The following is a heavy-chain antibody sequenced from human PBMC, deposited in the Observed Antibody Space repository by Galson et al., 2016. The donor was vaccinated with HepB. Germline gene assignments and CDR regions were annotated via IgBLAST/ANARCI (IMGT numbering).Heavy chain of an antibody. CDR1: GITFSNYV. J-gene: IGHJ6*03. Sequence: SLRLSCAASGITFSNYVMNWVRQAPGKGLEWVSVISDGGGITNYADSVKGRFTISRDNSKDTLYLQMSSLRAEDTAVYYCAKGTTTYYYYYMDVWGKGTTVTVSS. D-gene: IGHD1-26*01. CDR3: AKGTTTYYYYYMDV. CDR2: ISDGGGIT. V-gene: IGHV3-23*01.